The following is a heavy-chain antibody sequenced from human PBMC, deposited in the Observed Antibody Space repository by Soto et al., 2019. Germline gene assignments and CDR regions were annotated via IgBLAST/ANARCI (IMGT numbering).Heavy chain of an antibody. J-gene: IGHJ6*02. Sequence: ESGGGVVQPGRSLRLSCAASGFTFSSYGMHWVRQAPGKGLEWVAVIWYDGSNKYYADSVKGRFTISRDNSKNTLYLQMNSLRAEDTAVYYCARWDTAMKHYGMDVWGQGTTVTVSS. CDR3: ARWDTAMKHYGMDV. CDR2: IWYDGSNK. CDR1: GFTFSSYG. D-gene: IGHD5-18*01. V-gene: IGHV3-33*01.